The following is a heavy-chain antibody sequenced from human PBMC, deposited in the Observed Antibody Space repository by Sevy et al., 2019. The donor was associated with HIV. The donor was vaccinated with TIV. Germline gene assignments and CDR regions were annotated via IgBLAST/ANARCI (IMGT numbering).Heavy chain of an antibody. J-gene: IGHJ3*02. CDR2: ISSSSSYI. CDR1: GFTFSSYS. Sequence: GGSLRLSCAASGFTFSSYSMNWVRQAPGKGLEWVSSISSSSSYIYYADSVKGRFTISRDNAKNSLYLQMNSLRAEDTAVYYCAREHYYDSSGYYYDDAFGIWGQGTMVTVSS. V-gene: IGHV3-21*01. CDR3: AREHYYDSSGYYYDDAFGI. D-gene: IGHD3-22*01.